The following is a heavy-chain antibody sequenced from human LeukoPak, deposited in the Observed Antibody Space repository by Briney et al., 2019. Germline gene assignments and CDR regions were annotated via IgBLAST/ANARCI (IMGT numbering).Heavy chain of an antibody. V-gene: IGHV3-21*01. CDR1: GFTFSSYS. D-gene: IGHD6-13*01. CDR3: ARGGGIAAAGTEY. J-gene: IGHJ4*02. Sequence: SGGSLRLSCAASGFTFSSYSMNWIRQAPGKGLEWVSSISSSSSYIYYADSVKGRFTISRDNTKNSLYMQMNSLTAEDTAVYYFARGGGIAAAGTEYWGQGSLVTVSS. CDR2: ISSSSSYI.